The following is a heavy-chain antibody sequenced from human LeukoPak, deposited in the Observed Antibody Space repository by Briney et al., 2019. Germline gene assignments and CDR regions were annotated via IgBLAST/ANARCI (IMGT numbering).Heavy chain of an antibody. D-gene: IGHD3-22*01. CDR1: GFTFSSYW. V-gene: IGHV3-48*04. CDR3: ARGPYDSSGDFDY. Sequence: GGSLRLSCAASGFTFSSYWMSWVRQAPGKGLEWVSYISSSGSTIYYADSVKGRFTISRDNAKNSLYLQMNSLRAEDTAVYYCARGPYDSSGDFDYWGQGTLVTVSS. CDR2: ISSSGSTI. J-gene: IGHJ4*02.